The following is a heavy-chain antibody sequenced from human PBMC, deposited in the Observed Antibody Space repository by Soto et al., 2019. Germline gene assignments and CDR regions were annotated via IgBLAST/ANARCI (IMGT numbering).Heavy chain of an antibody. CDR2: ISSSSSTI. V-gene: IGHV3-48*02. J-gene: IGHJ6*02. CDR1: GFTFSSYS. Sequence: EVQLVESGGGLVQPGGSLRLSCAASGFTFSSYSMNWVRQAPGKGLEWVSYISSSSSTIYYADSVKGRFTISRDNAKNSLYLQMNSLRDEDTAVYYCARDARLYYDFWSGYYTYYYYYGMDVWGQGTTVTVSS. D-gene: IGHD3-3*01. CDR3: ARDARLYYDFWSGYYTYYYYYGMDV.